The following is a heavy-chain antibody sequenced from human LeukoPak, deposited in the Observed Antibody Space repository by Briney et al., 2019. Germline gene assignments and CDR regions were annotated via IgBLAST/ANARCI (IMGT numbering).Heavy chain of an antibody. Sequence: GGSLRLSCAASGFTFSSYAMHWVRQAPGKGLEWVAVISYGGSNKYYADSVEGRFTISRDNSKNTLYLQMNSLRAEDTAVYYCARDVVDIVVVPAAAFDYYGMDVWGQGTTVTVSS. CDR3: ARDVVDIVVVPAAAFDYYGMDV. D-gene: IGHD2-2*03. CDR1: GFTFSSYA. J-gene: IGHJ6*02. V-gene: IGHV3-30-3*01. CDR2: ISYGGSNK.